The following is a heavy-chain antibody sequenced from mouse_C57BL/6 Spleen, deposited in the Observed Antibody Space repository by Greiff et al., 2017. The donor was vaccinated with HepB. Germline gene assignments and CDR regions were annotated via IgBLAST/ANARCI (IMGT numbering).Heavy chain of an antibody. Sequence: EVMLVESGGGLVKPGGSLKLSCAASGFTFSDYGMHWVRQAPEKGLEWVAYISSGSSTIYYADTVKGRFTISRDNAKNTLFLQLPSLRSEDSAMYYCAGRASYNAMDYWGQGTSVTVSS. CDR3: AGRASYNAMDY. CDR2: ISSGSSTI. CDR1: GFTFSDYG. D-gene: IGHD1-1*01. V-gene: IGHV5-17*01. J-gene: IGHJ4*01.